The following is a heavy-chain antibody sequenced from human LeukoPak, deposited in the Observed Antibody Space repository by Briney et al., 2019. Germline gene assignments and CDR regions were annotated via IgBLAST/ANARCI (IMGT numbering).Heavy chain of an antibody. CDR2: IRYDGSNK. V-gene: IGHV3-30*02. CDR1: GFTFSSYG. CDR3: AKTADIVATIMAPDY. J-gene: IGHJ4*02. D-gene: IGHD5-12*01. Sequence: GGSLRLSCAASGFTFSSYGMYWVRQAPGKGLEWVAFIRYDGSNKYYADSVKGRFTVSRDNSKNTLYLQMNSLRAEDTAVYYCAKTADIVATIMAPDYWGQGTLVTVSS.